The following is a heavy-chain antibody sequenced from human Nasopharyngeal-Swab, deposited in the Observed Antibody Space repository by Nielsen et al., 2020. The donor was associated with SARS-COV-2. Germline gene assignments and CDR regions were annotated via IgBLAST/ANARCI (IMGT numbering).Heavy chain of an antibody. CDR1: GGSISSSSYY. CDR2: IYYSGST. V-gene: IGHV4-39*07. CDR3: VGSSWYGDYYYYYGMDV. D-gene: IGHD6-13*01. Sequence: SETLSLTYTVSGGSISSSSYYWGWIRQPPGKGLEWIGSIYYSGSTYYNPSLKSRVTISVDTSKNQFSLKLSSVTAADTAVYYCVGSSWYGDYYYYYGMDVWGQGTTVTVSS. J-gene: IGHJ6*02.